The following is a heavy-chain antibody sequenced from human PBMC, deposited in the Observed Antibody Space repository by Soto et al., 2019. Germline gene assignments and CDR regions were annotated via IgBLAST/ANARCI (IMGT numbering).Heavy chain of an antibody. CDR2: ISWNSGSI. CDR3: AKDMGYPFCSGGIMCAFDI. J-gene: IGHJ3*02. D-gene: IGHD2-15*01. Sequence: GGSLRLSCAASGFTFDDYAMHWVRQAPGKGLEWVSGISWNSGSIGYADSVKGRFTISRDNAKNSLYLQMNSLRAEDTALYYCAKDMGYPFCSGGIMCAFDIWGQGTMVTVSS. V-gene: IGHV3-9*01. CDR1: GFTFDDYA.